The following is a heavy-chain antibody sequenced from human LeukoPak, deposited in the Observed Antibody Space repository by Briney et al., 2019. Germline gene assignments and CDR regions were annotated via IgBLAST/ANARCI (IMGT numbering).Heavy chain of an antibody. V-gene: IGHV1-69*13. J-gene: IGHJ4*02. CDR2: IIPIFGTA. D-gene: IGHD3-22*01. CDR1: GGTFSSYA. CDR3: ARDYPSSGYSPGGY. Sequence: GASVKVSCKASGGTFSSYAISWVRQAPGQGLEWMGGIIPIFGTANYAQKFQGRVTITADESTSTAYMELSSLRSEDTAVYYCARDYPSSGYSPGGYWGQGTLVTVSS.